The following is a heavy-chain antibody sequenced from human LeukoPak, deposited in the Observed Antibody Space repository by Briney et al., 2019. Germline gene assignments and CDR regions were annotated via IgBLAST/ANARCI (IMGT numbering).Heavy chain of an antibody. CDR1: GYTFTGYY. V-gene: IGHV1-2*02. D-gene: IGHD2-2*01. Sequence: ASVTVSCKASGYTFTGYYMHWVRQAPGQGLEWMGWINPNSGGTNYAQKLQGRVTMTTDTSTSTAYMELRSLRSDDTAVYYCARAFLKYQLVGFGYWGQGTLVTVSS. J-gene: IGHJ4*02. CDR2: INPNSGGT. CDR3: ARAFLKYQLVGFGY.